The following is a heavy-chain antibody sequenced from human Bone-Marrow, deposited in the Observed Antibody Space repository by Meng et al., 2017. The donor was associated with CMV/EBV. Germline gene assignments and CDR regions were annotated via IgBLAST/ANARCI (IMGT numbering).Heavy chain of an antibody. D-gene: IGHD2-2*01. V-gene: IGHV3-7*01. J-gene: IGHJ6*02. Sequence: GESLKISCAASGFTFSSYWMSWVRQAPGKGLEWVANIKQDGSEKYYVDSVKGRFTISRDNAKNSLYLQMNSLRAEDTAVYYCARYCSSTSCPSGYYYYYYGMDVWGQGTKVTVSS. CDR3: ARYCSSTSCPSGYYYYYYGMDV. CDR1: GFTFSSYW. CDR2: IKQDGSEK.